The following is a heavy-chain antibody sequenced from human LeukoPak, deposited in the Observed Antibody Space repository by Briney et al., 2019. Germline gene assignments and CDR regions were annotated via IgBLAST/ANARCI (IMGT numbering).Heavy chain of an antibody. D-gene: IGHD3-16*01. V-gene: IGHV3-21*01. CDR2: ISSSSSYI. J-gene: IGHJ4*02. Sequence: GGSLRLSCAASGFTFSSYSMNWVRQAPGKGLEWVSSISSSSSYIYYADSVKGRFTISRDNAKNSLYLQMNSLRAKDTAVYYCARALPGGGGFVNFDYWGQGTLVTVSS. CDR1: GFTFSSYS. CDR3: ARALPGGGGFVNFDY.